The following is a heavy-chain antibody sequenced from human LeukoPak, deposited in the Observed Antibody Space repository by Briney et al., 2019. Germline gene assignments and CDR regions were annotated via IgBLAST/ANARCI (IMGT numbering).Heavy chain of an antibody. CDR3: AKDYEDFDWLGGWFDP. CDR2: ISGSGDST. J-gene: IGHJ5*02. CDR1: GFTSRFTSSSCA. V-gene: IGHV3-23*01. Sequence: GGSLRLSCAASGFTSRFTSSSCAMTWVRQAPGKGLEWVSGISGSGDSTYYADSVKGRFTISRDNSKNMLYLQMNSLRAEDTATYYCAKDYEDFDWLGGWFDPWGQGTLVTVSS. D-gene: IGHD3-9*01.